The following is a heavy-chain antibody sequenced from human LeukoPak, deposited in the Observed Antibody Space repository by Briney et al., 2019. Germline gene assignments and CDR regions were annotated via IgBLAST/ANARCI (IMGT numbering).Heavy chain of an antibody. J-gene: IGHJ4*02. CDR3: ARLRAVTRSSSWLQVRRRFDY. V-gene: IGHV4-34*01. D-gene: IGHD6-13*01. CDR2: INHSGST. Sequence: SETLSLTCAVYGGSFSGYYWSWIRQPPGKGLEWIGEINHSGSTNYNPSLKSRVTISVDTSKNQFSLKLSSVTAADTAVYYCARLRAVTRSSSWLQVRRRFDYWGQGTLVTISS. CDR1: GGSFSGYY.